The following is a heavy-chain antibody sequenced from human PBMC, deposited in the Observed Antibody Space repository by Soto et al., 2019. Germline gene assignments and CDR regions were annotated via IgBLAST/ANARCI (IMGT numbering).Heavy chain of an antibody. CDR3: ARDGDTIFGVAINGYGMDV. CDR2: INPNSGGT. CDR1: GYTFTGYY. V-gene: IGHV1-2*04. Sequence: ASVKVSCKASGYTFTGYYMHWVRQAPGQGLEWMGWINPNSGGTNYAQKFQGWVTMTRDTSISTAYMELSRLRSDDTAVYYCARDGDTIFGVAINGYGMDVWGQGTTLTVSS. J-gene: IGHJ6*02. D-gene: IGHD3-3*01.